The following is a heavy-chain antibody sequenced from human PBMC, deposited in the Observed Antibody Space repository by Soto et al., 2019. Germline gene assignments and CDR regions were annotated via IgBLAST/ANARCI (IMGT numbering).Heavy chain of an antibody. CDR1: GGTFSSYA. J-gene: IGHJ6*02. CDR3: ARDRRTGQGQAGSMDV. V-gene: IGHV1-69*12. Sequence: QVQLVQSGAEVKKPGSSVKVSCKASGGTFSSYAISWVRQAPGQGLEWMGGIIPIFGTANYAQKFQGRVTITADESTSTDYMELSSLRSEDTAVYYCARDRRTGQGQAGSMDVWGQGTTVTVSS. CDR2: IIPIFGTA.